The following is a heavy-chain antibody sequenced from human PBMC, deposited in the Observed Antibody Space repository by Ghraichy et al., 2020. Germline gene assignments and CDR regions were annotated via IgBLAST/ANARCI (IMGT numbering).Heavy chain of an antibody. V-gene: IGHV6-1*01. Sequence: SETLSLTCAISGDSVSSNSAAWNWIRQSPSRGLEWLGRTYYRSKWYDDYTVSVKGRITINPDTSRNQFSLQLNSVTPEDTAVYYCARGVAVAGSRCYMDVWGKGTTVTVSS. CDR1: GDSVSSNSAA. D-gene: IGHD6-19*01. CDR2: TYYRSKWYD. CDR3: ARGVAVAGSRCYMDV. J-gene: IGHJ6*03.